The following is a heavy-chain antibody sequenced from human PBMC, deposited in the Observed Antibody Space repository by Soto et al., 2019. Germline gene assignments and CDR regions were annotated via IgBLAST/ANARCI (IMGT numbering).Heavy chain of an antibody. J-gene: IGHJ4*02. D-gene: IGHD4-4*01. V-gene: IGHV1-2*02. Sequence: ASVKVSCKASGYTFTGYYMHWVRQAPGQGLEWMGWINPNSGGTNYAQKFQGRVTMTRDTSISTAYMELSRLRSDDTAVYYCARAEDYSNYDRYFDYWGQGTLVTVSS. CDR1: GYTFTGYY. CDR3: ARAEDYSNYDRYFDY. CDR2: INPNSGGT.